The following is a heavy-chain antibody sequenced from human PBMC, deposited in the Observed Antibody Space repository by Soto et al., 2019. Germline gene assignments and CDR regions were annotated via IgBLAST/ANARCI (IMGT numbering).Heavy chain of an antibody. V-gene: IGHV3-43*01. Sequence: GGSLRLSCAASGFTFDDYTMHWVRQAPGKGLEWVSLISWDGGSTYYADSVKGRFTISRDNSKNSLYLQMNSLRTEDTALYYCAKGYCTNGVCYDYFDYWGQGTLVTVSS. CDR2: ISWDGGST. J-gene: IGHJ4*02. D-gene: IGHD2-8*01. CDR3: AKGYCTNGVCYDYFDY. CDR1: GFTFDDYT.